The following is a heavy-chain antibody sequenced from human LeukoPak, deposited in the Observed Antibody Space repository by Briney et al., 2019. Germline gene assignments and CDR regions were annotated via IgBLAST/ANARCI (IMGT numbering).Heavy chain of an antibody. V-gene: IGHV4-34*01. Sequence: SETLSLTCAVYGGSFSGYYWSWIRQPPGKGLEWIGEINHSGSTNYNPSLMSRVTISVDTSKNQFSLKLSSVTAADTAVYYCARGSGGRSTTLGMDVWGQGTTVTVS. J-gene: IGHJ6*02. CDR1: GGSFSGYY. CDR2: INHSGST. CDR3: ARGSGGRSTTLGMDV. D-gene: IGHD2-15*01.